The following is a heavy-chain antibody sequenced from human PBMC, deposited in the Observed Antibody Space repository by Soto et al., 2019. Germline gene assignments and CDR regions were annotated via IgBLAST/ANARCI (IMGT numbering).Heavy chain of an antibody. Sequence: QVQLVQSGAEVKKPGSSVKVSCKASGGTFSSYTISWVRQAPGQGLEWMGRIIPILGIANYAQKFQGRVTITADKSTSTAYMEMSRLRSEDTAVYYCERAQRNYSDSSGYLLGFDYWGQGTLVTVSS. CDR3: ERAQRNYSDSSGYLLGFDY. J-gene: IGHJ4*02. D-gene: IGHD3-22*01. CDR2: IIPILGIA. V-gene: IGHV1-69*02. CDR1: GGTFSSYT.